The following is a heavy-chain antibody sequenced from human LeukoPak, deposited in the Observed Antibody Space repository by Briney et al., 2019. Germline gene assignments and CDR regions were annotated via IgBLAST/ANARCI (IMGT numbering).Heavy chain of an antibody. Sequence: PGGSLRLSCAASGFTFSSYAMHWVRQAPGKGLEWVAVISYDGSNKYYADSVKGRFTISRDNAKNSLYLQMNSLRAEDTAVYYCARDPLGDYYMDVWGKGTTVTVSS. CDR3: ARDPLGDYYMDV. J-gene: IGHJ6*03. CDR1: GFTFSSYA. CDR2: ISYDGSNK. V-gene: IGHV3-30-3*01.